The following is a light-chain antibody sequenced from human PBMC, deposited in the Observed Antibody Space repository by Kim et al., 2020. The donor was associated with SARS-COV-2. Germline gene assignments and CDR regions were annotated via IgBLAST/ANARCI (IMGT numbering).Light chain of an antibody. CDR3: QQYQNWPPIT. CDR2: DAS. V-gene: IGKV3-15*01. CDR1: QNVGSK. Sequence: PGERATVAYRASQNVGSKLAWYQQKPGQAPRLLIYDASTRASVIPDRFCGSGSGTEFTLIISRLQSEDFALYYCQQYQNWPPITFGQGTRLEIK. J-gene: IGKJ5*01.